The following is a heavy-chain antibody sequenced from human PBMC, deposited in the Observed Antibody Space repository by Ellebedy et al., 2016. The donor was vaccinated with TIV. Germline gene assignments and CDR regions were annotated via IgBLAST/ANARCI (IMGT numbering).Heavy chain of an antibody. CDR3: VKEHWEQLRPFCY. J-gene: IGHJ4*02. V-gene: IGHV3-23*01. D-gene: IGHD6-13*01. CDR1: GFTFSNEA. Sequence: GGSLRLSXAASGFTFSNEAMSWVRQTPGKGLEWVSTISGGGGEIHYADSVKGRFTISRDNSKNTLHLQMTSLRAEDTAIYYCVKEHWEQLRPFCYWGQGTLGTVSP. CDR2: ISGGGGEI.